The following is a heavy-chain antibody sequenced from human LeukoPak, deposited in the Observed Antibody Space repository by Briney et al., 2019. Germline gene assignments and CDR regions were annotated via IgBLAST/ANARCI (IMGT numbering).Heavy chain of an antibody. J-gene: IGHJ5*02. CDR3: ARSALYSSSWYVWWFDP. V-gene: IGHV3-30*04. D-gene: IGHD6-13*01. CDR2: ISYDGSNK. CDR1: GFTFSSYA. Sequence: PGGSLRLSCAASGFTFSSYAMHWVRQAPGKGLEWVAVISYDGSNKYYADSVKGRFTISRDNSKNTLYLQMNSLRAEDTAVYYCARSALYSSSWYVWWFDPWGQGTLVTVPS.